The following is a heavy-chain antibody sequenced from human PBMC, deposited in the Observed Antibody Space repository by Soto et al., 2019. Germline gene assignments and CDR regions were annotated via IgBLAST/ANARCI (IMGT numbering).Heavy chain of an antibody. Sequence: QITLKESGPTLVKPTQTLTLTCTFYGFSLSTSGVGVGWIRQPPGKALEGLALIYWDDDKRYSRSLKSRLTITKDPSQNQVVLTITNMYPVDTATYYFAHRTSDPSSDDSSGYYLVPFVYWVQGTLVTVSS. J-gene: IGHJ4*02. CDR2: IYWDDDK. V-gene: IGHV2-5*02. CDR3: AHRTSDPSSDDSSGYYLVPFVY. CDR1: GFSLSTSGVG. D-gene: IGHD3-22*01.